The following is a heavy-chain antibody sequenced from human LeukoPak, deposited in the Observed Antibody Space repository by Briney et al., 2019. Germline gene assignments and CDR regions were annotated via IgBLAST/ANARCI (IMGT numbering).Heavy chain of an antibody. CDR3: ANRHSSSWSPDY. Sequence: GGSLRLSCAASGFIFSSNWMSWVRQAPGKGLEWVAVISYDGSNKYYADSVKGRFTISRDNSKNTLYLQMNSLRAEDTAVYYCANRHSSSWSPDYWGQGTLVTVSS. CDR2: ISYDGSNK. D-gene: IGHD6-13*01. V-gene: IGHV3-30*18. J-gene: IGHJ4*02. CDR1: GFIFSSNW.